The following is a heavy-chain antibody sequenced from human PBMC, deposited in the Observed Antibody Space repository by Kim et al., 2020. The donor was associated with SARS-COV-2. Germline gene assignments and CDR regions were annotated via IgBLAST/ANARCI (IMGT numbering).Heavy chain of an antibody. J-gene: IGHJ6*02. V-gene: IGHV5-10-1*01. CDR1: GYRFTSQW. Sequence: GESLKISCKGSGYRFTSQWITWVRQMPGKGLEWMGRIDLSDSYTDYSPSFQGHVTIAGDKSITTAYLQWTSLKASDTGTYYCARLELSPGSFSRLDVWGQ. D-gene: IGHD3-10*01. CDR3: ARLELSPGSFSRLDV. CDR2: IDLSDSYT.